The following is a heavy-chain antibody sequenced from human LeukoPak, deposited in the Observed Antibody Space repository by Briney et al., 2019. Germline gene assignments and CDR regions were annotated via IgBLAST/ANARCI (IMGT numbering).Heavy chain of an antibody. CDR1: GGSISRGGYS. CDR3: ARGFVGAPAYFDL. J-gene: IGHJ2*01. Sequence: SEPLSLTCALSGGSISRGGYSGSRIRKPPGEGLEWIGYIYHSGSTYYNPSLTSRVTISVDRSKNQFSLKLSSVTAADTAVYYCARGFVGAPAYFDLWGRGTLVTVSS. V-gene: IGHV4-30-2*01. CDR2: IYHSGST. D-gene: IGHD1-26*01.